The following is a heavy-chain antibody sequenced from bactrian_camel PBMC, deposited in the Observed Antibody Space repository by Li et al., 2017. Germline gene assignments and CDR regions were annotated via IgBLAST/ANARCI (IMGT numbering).Heavy chain of an antibody. D-gene: IGHD1*01. CDR1: GYTASLYY. CDR2: TYTGGGII. CDR3: AARPVNTRACVAGGRYEFGY. J-gene: IGHJ4*01. V-gene: IGHV3S28*01. Sequence: QLVESGGASVQAGGSLRLSCASSGYTASLYYMGWFRQAPGKEREGVAATYTGGGIIYYADSVKGRFTISKDNAKNTLYLQMDNLQPEDTAVYYCAARPVNTRACVAGGRYEFGYWGQGTQVTVS.